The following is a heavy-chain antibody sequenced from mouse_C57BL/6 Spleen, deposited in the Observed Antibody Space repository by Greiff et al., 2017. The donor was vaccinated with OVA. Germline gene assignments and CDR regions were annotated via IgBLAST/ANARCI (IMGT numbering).Heavy chain of an antibody. D-gene: IGHD1-1*01. V-gene: IGHV1-82*01. J-gene: IGHJ3*01. Sequence: VQLQQSGPELVKPGASVKISCKASGYAFSSSWMNWVKQRPGKGLEWIGRIYPGDGDTNYNGKFKGKATLTADKSSSTAYMQLSSLTSEDYAVYFCARENYGSRRGFAYWGQGTLVTVSA. CDR1: GYAFSSSW. CDR2: IYPGDGDT. CDR3: ARENYGSRRGFAY.